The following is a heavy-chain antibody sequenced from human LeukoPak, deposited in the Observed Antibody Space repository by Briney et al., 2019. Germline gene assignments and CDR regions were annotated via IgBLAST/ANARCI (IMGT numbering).Heavy chain of an antibody. D-gene: IGHD3-10*01. Sequence: PGGSLRLSCAASGFSFSSYWMSWVRQAPGKGLEWVSYISNSGSIIYYADSVKGRFTISRDNAKNSLYLQMNSLRAEDTAVYYCARVMEYYYYYMDVWAKGPRSPSP. CDR3: ARVMEYYYYYMDV. CDR1: GFSFSSYW. J-gene: IGHJ6*03. CDR2: ISNSGSII. V-gene: IGHV3-48*04.